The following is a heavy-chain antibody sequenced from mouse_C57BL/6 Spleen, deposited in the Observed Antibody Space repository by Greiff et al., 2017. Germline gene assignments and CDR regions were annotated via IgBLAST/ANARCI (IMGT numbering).Heavy chain of an antibody. Sequence: EVKLEESGEGLVKPGGSLKLSCAASGFTFSSYAMSWVRQTPEKRLEWVAYISSGGDYIYYADTVKGRFTISRDNARNTLYLQMSSLKSEDTAMYYCTSFYGNYVNYWGQGTTLTVSS. CDR3: TSFYGNYVNY. D-gene: IGHD2-1*01. V-gene: IGHV5-9-1*02. J-gene: IGHJ2*01. CDR2: ISSGGDYI. CDR1: GFTFSSYA.